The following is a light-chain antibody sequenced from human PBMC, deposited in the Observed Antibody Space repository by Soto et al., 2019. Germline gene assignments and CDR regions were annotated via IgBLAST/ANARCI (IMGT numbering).Light chain of an antibody. V-gene: IGKV1-17*01. CDR1: QGIRNH. CDR3: LQSDNYPYT. Sequence: DIEMTQSPSSLSASVGDRVTITCRASQGIRNHLGWFQQKPGKAPKRLIYSASSLDGGVPSRFSGSGSGTEFTLAISSLPPEYFATYYCLQSDNYPYTFGQGTKLEIK. CDR2: SAS. J-gene: IGKJ2*01.